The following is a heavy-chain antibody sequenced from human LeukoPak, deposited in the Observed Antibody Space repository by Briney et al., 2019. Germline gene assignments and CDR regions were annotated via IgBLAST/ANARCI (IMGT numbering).Heavy chain of an antibody. V-gene: IGHV3-53*01. CDR1: GLTISNNY. CDR2: IYPDGSS. J-gene: IGHJ4*02. D-gene: IGHD1-14*01. Sequence: GGSLRLSCAVSGLTISNNYMSWVRPAPGKGLEWVSVIYPDGSSYYTDSVKGRFTISRDNSKNTVYLQMNSLRVDDTAVYFCARDRIGRSKDHWGQGSLVTVSS. CDR3: ARDRIGRSKDH.